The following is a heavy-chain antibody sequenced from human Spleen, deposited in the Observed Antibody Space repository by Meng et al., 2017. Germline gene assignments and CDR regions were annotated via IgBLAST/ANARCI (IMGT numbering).Heavy chain of an antibody. Sequence: PVKGRFAISRDDSKNTVYLQMNSLKTEDTAVYYCTGHIDYWGQGTLVTVSS. CDR3: TGHIDY. V-gene: IGHV3-15*01. J-gene: IGHJ4*02.